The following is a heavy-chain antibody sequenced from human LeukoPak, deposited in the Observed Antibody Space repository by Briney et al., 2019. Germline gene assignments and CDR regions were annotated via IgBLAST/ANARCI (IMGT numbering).Heavy chain of an antibody. CDR3: ATHRASAFEYFDY. Sequence: SETLSLTCTVSGGSISSSSYYWGWIRQPPGKGLEWIGSIYHSGSTYYNPSLKSRVTISVDTSKNQFSLKLSSVTAADTAVYYCATHRASAFEYFDYWGQGTLVTVSS. V-gene: IGHV4-39*01. CDR1: GGSISSSSYY. D-gene: IGHD3-3*02. J-gene: IGHJ4*02. CDR2: IYHSGST.